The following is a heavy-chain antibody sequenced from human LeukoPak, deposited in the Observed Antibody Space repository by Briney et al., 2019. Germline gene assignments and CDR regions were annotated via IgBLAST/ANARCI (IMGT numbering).Heavy chain of an antibody. Sequence: KPSETLSLTCTVSGGSINGSYWSWIRQPPGKGLEWVGYIYYNGATYYSPSLKSRVTISVDTSQSQFSLKMNSVTAADTAIYFCARYDSSSAGFDFWGQGTLVTVSS. J-gene: IGHJ4*02. CDR2: IYYNGAT. D-gene: IGHD2-2*01. V-gene: IGHV4-59*01. CDR1: GGSINGSY. CDR3: ARYDSSSAGFDF.